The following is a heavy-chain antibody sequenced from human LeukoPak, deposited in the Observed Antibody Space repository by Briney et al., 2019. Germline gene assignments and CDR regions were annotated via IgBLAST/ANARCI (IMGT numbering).Heavy chain of an antibody. D-gene: IGHD6-25*01. CDR1: GFTFSTYS. CDR2: ISSSSYI. V-gene: IGHV3-21*01. CDR3: ARDGLAAATLHWCFDL. J-gene: IGHJ2*01. Sequence: GGSLRLSCAASGFTFSTYSINWVRQAPGKGLEWVSSISSSSYIYYADSVKGRFTTSRDNAKNSLYLQMKSLRAEDTAVYYCARDGLAAATLHWCFDLWGRGTLVTVSS.